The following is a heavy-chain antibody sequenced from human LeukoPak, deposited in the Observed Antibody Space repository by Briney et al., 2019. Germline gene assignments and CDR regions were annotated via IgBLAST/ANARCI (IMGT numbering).Heavy chain of an antibody. CDR1: GFTFSSYS. Sequence: PGGSLRLSCAASGFTFSSYSMNWVRQAPGKGPEWVSSISSSSSYIYYADSVKGRFTISRDNAKNSLYLQMNSLRAEDTAVYYCARDVYQTTRPPFDYWGQGTLVTVSS. D-gene: IGHD2-2*01. V-gene: IGHV3-21*01. J-gene: IGHJ4*02. CDR2: ISSSSSYI. CDR3: ARDVYQTTRPPFDY.